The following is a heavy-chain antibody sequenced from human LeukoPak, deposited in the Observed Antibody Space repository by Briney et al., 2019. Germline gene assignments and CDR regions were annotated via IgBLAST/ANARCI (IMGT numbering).Heavy chain of an antibody. J-gene: IGHJ4*02. CDR2: ISSSSSTI. V-gene: IGHV3-48*04. D-gene: IGHD3-22*01. CDR3: ATGITMIVVVIPAFDY. CDR1: GFTFSYYS. Sequence: GGSLRLSCAASGFTFSYYSMNWVRQAPGKGLEWVSYISSSSSTIYYADSVKGRFTISRDNAKNSLYLQMNSLRAEDTAVYYCATGITMIVVVIPAFDYWGQGTLVTVSS.